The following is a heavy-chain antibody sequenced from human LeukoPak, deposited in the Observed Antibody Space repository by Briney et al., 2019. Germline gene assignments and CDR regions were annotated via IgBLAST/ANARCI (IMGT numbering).Heavy chain of an antibody. Sequence: GESLKISCKGSGYSFTNYWIAWVRQMPGKGLEWMGIIYPGDSDTRYSPSFQGQVTISADKSISTAYLQWSSLKASDTAVYYCARRSERFQGDYNFVYWGQGTLVTVSS. CDR3: ARRSERFQGDYNFVY. D-gene: IGHD3-16*01. CDR2: IYPGDSDT. J-gene: IGHJ4*02. V-gene: IGHV5-51*01. CDR1: GYSFTNYW.